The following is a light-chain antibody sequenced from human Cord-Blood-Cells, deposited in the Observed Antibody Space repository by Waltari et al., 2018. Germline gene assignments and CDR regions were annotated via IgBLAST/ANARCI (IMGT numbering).Light chain of an antibody. J-gene: IGLJ3*02. CDR1: SSNIGSNT. CDR2: SNN. V-gene: IGLV1-44*01. Sequence: QSVLTQPPSASGTPGQRVTISCSGSSSNIGSNTVNWYQQLPGTAPKLRIYSNNQRPSGVPDRFSGSKSGTSASLAISGLQSEDEADYYCAAGDDSLNGWVFGGGTKLTVL. CDR3: AAGDDSLNGWV.